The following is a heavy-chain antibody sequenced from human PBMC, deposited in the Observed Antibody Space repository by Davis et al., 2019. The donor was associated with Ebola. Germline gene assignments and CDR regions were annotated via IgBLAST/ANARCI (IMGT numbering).Heavy chain of an antibody. CDR3: ARHVLNEWELLDAFDI. CDR1: GYSFTSYW. V-gene: IGHV5-51*01. Sequence: GGSLRLSCKGSGYSFTSYWIGWVRQMPGKGLEWMGIIYPGDSDTRYSPSFQGQVTISADKSISTASLQWSSLKASDTAMHYCARHVLNEWELLDAFDIWGQGTMVTVSS. D-gene: IGHD1-26*01. CDR2: IYPGDSDT. J-gene: IGHJ3*02.